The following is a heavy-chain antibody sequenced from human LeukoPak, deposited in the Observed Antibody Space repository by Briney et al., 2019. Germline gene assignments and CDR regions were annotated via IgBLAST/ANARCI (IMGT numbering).Heavy chain of an antibody. Sequence: ASVKVSCKASGYTFASYYMHWVRQAPGQGLECMGIINPSGGSTSYAQKFQGRVTMTRDTSTSTVYMELSSLRSEGTAVYYCARDLDGIAVAGTNGLRFFDYWGQGTLVTVSS. CDR2: INPSGGST. V-gene: IGHV1-46*03. CDR3: ARDLDGIAVAGTNGLRFFDY. D-gene: IGHD6-19*01. J-gene: IGHJ4*02. CDR1: GYTFASYY.